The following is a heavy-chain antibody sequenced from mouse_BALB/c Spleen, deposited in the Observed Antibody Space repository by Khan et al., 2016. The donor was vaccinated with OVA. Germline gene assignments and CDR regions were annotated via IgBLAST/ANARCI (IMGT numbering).Heavy chain of an antibody. Sequence: VQLVESGPGLVAPSQSLSITCTVSGFSLTSYGLHWVRQPPGKGLEWLGVIWAGASTNYNSALMSRLSISKDNSKSQVFLKMNSLQTDDTAMYYGARDPQCITTVVYAMDYWGQGTSVTVSS. D-gene: IGHD1-1*02. CDR3: ARDPQCITTVVYAMDY. J-gene: IGHJ4*01. CDR2: IWAGAST. V-gene: IGHV2-9*02. CDR1: GFSLTSYG.